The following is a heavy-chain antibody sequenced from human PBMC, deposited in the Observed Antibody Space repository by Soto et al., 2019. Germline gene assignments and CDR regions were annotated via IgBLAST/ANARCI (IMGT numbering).Heavy chain of an antibody. CDR3: ATYFPRSDMTYAFDI. V-gene: IGHV1-24*01. Sequence: GASVKASCKVSGYTLTELSMHWVRQAPGKGLEWMGGFDPEDGETIYAQKFQGRVTMTEDTSTDTAYMELSSLRSEDTAVYYCATYFPRSDMTYAFDIWGQGTMVTVSS. CDR2: FDPEDGET. D-gene: IGHD2-21*02. J-gene: IGHJ3*02. CDR1: GYTLTELS.